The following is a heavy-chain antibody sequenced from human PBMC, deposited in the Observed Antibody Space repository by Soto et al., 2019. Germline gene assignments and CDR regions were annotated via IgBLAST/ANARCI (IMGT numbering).Heavy chain of an antibody. D-gene: IGHD2-2*01. J-gene: IGHJ5*02. Sequence: GGSLRLSCAASGFTFSSYAMHWVRQAPGKGLEWVAVISYDGSNKYYADSVKGRFTISRDNSKNTLYLQMNSLRAEDTAVYYCARDHHPNRYCSSTSCYAAETWGQGTLVTVAS. V-gene: IGHV3-30-3*01. CDR1: GFTFSSYA. CDR3: ARDHHPNRYCSSTSCYAAET. CDR2: ISYDGSNK.